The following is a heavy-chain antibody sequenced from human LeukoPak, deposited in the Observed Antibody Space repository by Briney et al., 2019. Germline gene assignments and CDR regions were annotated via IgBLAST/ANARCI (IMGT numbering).Heavy chain of an antibody. D-gene: IGHD1-20*01. CDR1: GFTVSSNY. Sequence: GGSLRLSCAASGFTVSSNYMSWVRQAPGKGLEWVSVIYSGGSTYYADSVKGRFTISRDNSKNTLYLQMNSLRAEDTAVYYCAKGNRYNWNYDYGMDVWGQGTTVTVSS. CDR2: IYSGGST. J-gene: IGHJ6*02. CDR3: AKGNRYNWNYDYGMDV. V-gene: IGHV3-53*01.